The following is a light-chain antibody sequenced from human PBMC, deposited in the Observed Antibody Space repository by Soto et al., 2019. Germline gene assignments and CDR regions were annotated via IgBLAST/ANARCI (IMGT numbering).Light chain of an antibody. Sequence: QSALTQPPSASGSPGQSVTISCTGASSDVGGYNFVSWYQHHPAKAPRLMIYDVTQRPSGVPDRFSGSKSGNTASLTGSGLQVDDEAYYYCSSYAGSSIPVAFGGGTKVTVL. CDR1: SSDVGGYNF. CDR3: SSYAGSSIPVA. J-gene: IGLJ2*01. CDR2: DVT. V-gene: IGLV2-8*01.